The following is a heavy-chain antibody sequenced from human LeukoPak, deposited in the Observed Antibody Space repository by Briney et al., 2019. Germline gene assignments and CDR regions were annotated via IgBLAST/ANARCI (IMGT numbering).Heavy chain of an antibody. CDR2: INPNSGGT. J-gene: IGHJ3*02. D-gene: IGHD1-20*01. Sequence: ASVKVSCKASGYTFTGYYMHWVRQAPGQGLEWMGWINPNSGGTNYAQKFQGWVTMTRDTSVSTAYMELSRLRSDDTAVYYCARGGITGTTRGPTRLNDAFDIWGQGTMVTVSS. V-gene: IGHV1-2*04. CDR1: GYTFTGYY. CDR3: ARGGITGTTRGPTRLNDAFDI.